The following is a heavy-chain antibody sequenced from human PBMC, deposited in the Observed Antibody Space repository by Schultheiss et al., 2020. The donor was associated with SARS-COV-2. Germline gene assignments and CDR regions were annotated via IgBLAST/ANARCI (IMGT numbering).Heavy chain of an antibody. V-gene: IGHV3-7*02. Sequence: GGSLRLSCAASGFAFSRTWMSWVRQAPGIGLEWVAIISHDGSEKYYLDSVKGRFTISRDNAMNSLYLQMNSLRAEDTAVYYCYGMDVWGQGTTVTVSS. CDR3: YGMDV. CDR1: GFAFSRTW. J-gene: IGHJ6*02. CDR2: ISHDGSEK.